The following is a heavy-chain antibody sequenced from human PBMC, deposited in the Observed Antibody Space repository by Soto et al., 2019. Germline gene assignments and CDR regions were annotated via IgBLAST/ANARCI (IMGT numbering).Heavy chain of an antibody. J-gene: IGHJ3*02. CDR2: IYPGDSDT. Sequence: PGESRKVSCKGSGYSFTSYWIGWVRQMPGKGLEWMGIIYPGDSDTRYSPSFQGQVTISADKSISTAYLQWSSLKASDTAMYYCARRAVAGIGAFDIWGQGTMVTVSS. D-gene: IGHD6-19*01. CDR3: ARRAVAGIGAFDI. CDR1: GYSFTSYW. V-gene: IGHV5-51*01.